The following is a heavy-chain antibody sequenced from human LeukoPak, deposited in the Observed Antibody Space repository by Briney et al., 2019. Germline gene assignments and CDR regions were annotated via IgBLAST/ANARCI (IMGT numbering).Heavy chain of an antibody. Sequence: SETLSLTCTVSGGAISSSSYYWGWIRQPPGKGLEWLGSIYYSGSTYYNPSLKSRVTISVDTSKNQFSLKLSSVTAADTAVYYCARSYVVVVAATRLSVATPFDYWGQGTLVTVSS. D-gene: IGHD2-15*01. CDR3: ARSYVVVVAATRLSVATPFDY. V-gene: IGHV4-39*01. J-gene: IGHJ4*02. CDR1: GGAISSSSYY. CDR2: IYYSGST.